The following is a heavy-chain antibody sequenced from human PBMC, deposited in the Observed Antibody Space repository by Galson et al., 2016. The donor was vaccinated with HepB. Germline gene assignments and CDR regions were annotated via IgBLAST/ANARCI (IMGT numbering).Heavy chain of an antibody. CDR1: GGSFTGYY. V-gene: IGHV4-34*01. D-gene: IGHD3-3*01. CDR3: ARVDYDHWNTFDP. Sequence: SETLSLTCGVYGGSFTGYYCNWFRQPPGMGLEWIGEIHPSGSTSYNPSLGSRVTISLDTSKNQFSLKLRSVTAADTAVYFCARVDYDHWNTFDPWGQGTLVTVSS. J-gene: IGHJ5*02. CDR2: IHPSGST.